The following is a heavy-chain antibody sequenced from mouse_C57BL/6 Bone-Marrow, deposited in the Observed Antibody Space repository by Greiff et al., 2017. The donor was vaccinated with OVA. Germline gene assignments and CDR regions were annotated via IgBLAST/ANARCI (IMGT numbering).Heavy chain of an antibody. CDR3: ARRTTVVGSWYFDV. CDR1: GYTFTSYW. CDR2: IHPNSGST. J-gene: IGHJ1*03. V-gene: IGHV1-64*01. Sequence: QVQLQQPGAELVKPGASVKLSCKASGYTFTSYWMHWVKQRPGQGLEWIGMIHPNSGSTNYNEKFKSKATLTVDKSSSTAYMQLSSLTSEDSAVYYCARRTTVVGSWYFDVWGTGTTVTVSS. D-gene: IGHD1-1*01.